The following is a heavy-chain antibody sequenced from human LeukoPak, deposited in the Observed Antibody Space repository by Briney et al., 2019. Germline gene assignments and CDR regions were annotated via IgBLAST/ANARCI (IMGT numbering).Heavy chain of an antibody. CDR3: ATNFYGSGSYSLDY. D-gene: IGHD3-10*01. CDR1: GGSINSARYF. J-gene: IGHJ4*02. CDR2: IYTSGTT. V-gene: IGHV4-61*02. Sequence: SETLSLTCTVSGGSINSARYFWTWIRQPAGKGLEWIGRIYTSGTTNYSPSLKSRVTISVDTSKNQFSLKLISVTAADTAVYYCATNFYGSGSYSLDYWGQGTLVTVSS.